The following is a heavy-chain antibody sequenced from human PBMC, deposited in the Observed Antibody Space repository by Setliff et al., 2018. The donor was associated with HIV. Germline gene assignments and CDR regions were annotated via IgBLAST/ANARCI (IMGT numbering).Heavy chain of an antibody. CDR3: ARAVVTAIPFYYYYGMDV. CDR2: ISRTGGST. J-gene: IGHJ6*02. D-gene: IGHD2-21*02. V-gene: IGHV3-23*01. CDR1: GFTFSNFA. Sequence: GGSLRLSCAASGFTFSNFAMAWVRQAPGKGLEWVSGISRTGGSTYYAHSVRGRFTISRDNSNNTLYLQMNSLRADDTATYYCARAVVTAIPFYYYYGMDVWGQGTTVTVSS.